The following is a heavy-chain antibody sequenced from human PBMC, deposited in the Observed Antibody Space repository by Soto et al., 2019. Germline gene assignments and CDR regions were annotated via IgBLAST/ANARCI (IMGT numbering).Heavy chain of an antibody. CDR1: AGSFSGYY. CDR2: INHSGST. V-gene: IGHV4-34*01. CDR3: ARVRSSSVFYYYYMDV. D-gene: IGHD6-6*01. Sequence: NPSETLSLTCAVYAGSFSGYYWSWIRQPPGKGLEWIGEINHSGSTNYNPSLKSRVTISVDTSKNQFSLKLSSVTAADTAVYYCARVRSSSVFYYYYMDVWGKGTTVTVSS. J-gene: IGHJ6*03.